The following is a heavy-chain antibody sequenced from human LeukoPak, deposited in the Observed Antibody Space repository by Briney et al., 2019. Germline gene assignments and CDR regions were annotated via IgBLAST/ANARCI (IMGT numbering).Heavy chain of an antibody. CDR3: ARDSSNAFDY. D-gene: IGHD2-8*01. V-gene: IGHV4-4*07. J-gene: IGHJ4*02. CDR1: GGSISGYY. Sequence: SETLSLTCSVSGGSISGYYWSWIRQPAGKGLEWIGRIYTSGSTNYNPSLTSRVTISVDTSKNQFSLKRSSVTAADTAVYYCARDSSNAFDYWGQGTLVTVSS. CDR2: IYTSGST.